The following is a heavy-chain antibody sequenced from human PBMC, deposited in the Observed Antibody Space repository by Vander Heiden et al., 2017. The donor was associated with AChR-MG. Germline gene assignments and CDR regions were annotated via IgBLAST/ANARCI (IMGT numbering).Heavy chain of an antibody. CDR1: GFLLSTYG. J-gene: IGHJ6*02. CDR2: ISFDGSNK. V-gene: IGHV3-30*18. CDR3: TKGAGSYYYGMDV. Sequence: QVQLVESGGGVVQPGRSLRLSRAASGFLLSTYGRHWVRQAPGKGLEWVAVISFDGSNKFYAYSVKGRFTISRDNSKNRDNSKNTLYLQMNSLRAEDTAVYYCTKGAGSYYYGMDVWGHGTTVPVSS. D-gene: IGHD6-19*01.